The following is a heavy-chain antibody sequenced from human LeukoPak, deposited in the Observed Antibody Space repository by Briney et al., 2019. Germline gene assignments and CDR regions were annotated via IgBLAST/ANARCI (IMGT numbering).Heavy chain of an antibody. V-gene: IGHV4-34*01. CDR3: ARARRDSGYYNVDY. CDR2: INHSRNT. J-gene: IGHJ4*02. D-gene: IGHD3-3*01. Sequence: SETLSLTCAVYGGSFSGYYWSWIRQPPGKGLEWIGEINHSRNTNYNPSLKSRVTISVDTSKNQFSLKVSSVTAADTAVYYCARARRDSGYYNVDYWAREPWSPSPQ. CDR1: GGSFSGYY.